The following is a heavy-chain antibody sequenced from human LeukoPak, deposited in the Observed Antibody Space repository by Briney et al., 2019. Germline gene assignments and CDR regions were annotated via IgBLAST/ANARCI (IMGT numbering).Heavy chain of an antibody. V-gene: IGHV3-23*01. CDR1: GFTFSSYA. D-gene: IGHD5-18*01. CDR3: ATGYSYGEGIDY. Sequence: GGSLRLSCAASGFTFSSYAMSWVRQAPGKGLEWVSAISGSGGSTYYADSVKGRFTISRDNSKNTLYLQMNSLRAEDTAVYYCATGYSYGEGIDYWGQGTLVTVSS. J-gene: IGHJ4*02. CDR2: ISGSGGST.